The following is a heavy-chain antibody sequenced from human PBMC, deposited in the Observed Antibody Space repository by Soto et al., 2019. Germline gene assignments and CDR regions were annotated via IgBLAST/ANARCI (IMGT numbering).Heavy chain of an antibody. Sequence: SETLSLTCTVSGGSISSGGYYWSWIRQHPGKGLEWIGYIYYSGSTYYNPSLKSRVTISVDTSKNQFSLKLSSVTAADTAVYYCARNYYDSSGYYPLPYYYYYGMDVWGQGXTVTVSS. J-gene: IGHJ6*02. V-gene: IGHV4-31*03. CDR1: GGSISSGGYY. D-gene: IGHD3-22*01. CDR2: IYYSGST. CDR3: ARNYYDSSGYYPLPYYYYYGMDV.